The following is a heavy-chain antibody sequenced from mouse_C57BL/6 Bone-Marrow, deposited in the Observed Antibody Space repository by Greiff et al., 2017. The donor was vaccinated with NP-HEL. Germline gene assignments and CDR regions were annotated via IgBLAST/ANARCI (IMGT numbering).Heavy chain of an antibody. CDR2: ISSGGSYT. J-gene: IGHJ4*01. D-gene: IGHD1-1*01. V-gene: IGHV5-6*01. Sequence: VQLKESGGDLVKPGGSLKLSCAASGFTFSSYGMSWVRQTPDKRLEWVATISSGGSYTYYPDSVKGRFTISRDNAKNTLYLQMSSLKSEDTAMYYCVYYGSSYHYYYAMDYWGQGTSVTVSS. CDR3: VYYGSSYHYYYAMDY. CDR1: GFTFSSYG.